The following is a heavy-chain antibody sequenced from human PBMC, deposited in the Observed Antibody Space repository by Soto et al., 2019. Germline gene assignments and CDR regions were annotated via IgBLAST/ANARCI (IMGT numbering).Heavy chain of an antibody. V-gene: IGHV4-59*01. J-gene: IGHJ4*02. Sequence: QMQLQESGPGLVKPSETMSLTCTASGASISNYYWNWIRQPPGKGLEWIGHIYNGESTNYNPSLKXXVTISVDTSKNPFSLKLGSVTAADTAVYYCAQTTGWPGFDYWGQGILVTVSS. D-gene: IGHD6-19*01. CDR3: AQTTGWPGFDY. CDR2: IYNGEST. CDR1: GASISNYY.